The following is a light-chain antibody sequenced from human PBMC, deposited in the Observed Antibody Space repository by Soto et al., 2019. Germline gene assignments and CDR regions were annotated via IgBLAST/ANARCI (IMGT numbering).Light chain of an antibody. V-gene: IGLV2-14*03. Sequence: QSALTQPASVYGSPGQSITISCTGTNSDIGGYNFVSWYQQHPGKAPKLMFYDVTNRPSGVSNRFSGSKSGKTASLTISGLQAEDEAVYYCSSYTSTNTVVFGGGTKLTVL. CDR3: SSYTSTNTVV. CDR1: NSDIGGYNF. J-gene: IGLJ2*01. CDR2: DVT.